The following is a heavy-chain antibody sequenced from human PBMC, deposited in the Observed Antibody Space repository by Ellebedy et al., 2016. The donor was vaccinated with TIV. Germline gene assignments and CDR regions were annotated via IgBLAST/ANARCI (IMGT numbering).Heavy chain of an antibody. CDR1: GFTFSNYA. D-gene: IGHD6-6*01. CDR3: ATKGRLAAFDI. CDR2: ISSSGGNT. J-gene: IGHJ3*02. Sequence: GESLKISCAGSGFTFSNYAMSWLRQAPGKGLEWVSSISSSGGNTFYANSVKGRFTISRESSKSTLYLQMNSLRVADTAVYYCATKGRLAAFDIWGQGTMVTVSS. V-gene: IGHV3-23*01.